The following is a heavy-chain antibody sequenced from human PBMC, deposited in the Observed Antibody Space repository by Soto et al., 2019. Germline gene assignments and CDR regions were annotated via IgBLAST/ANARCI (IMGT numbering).Heavy chain of an antibody. CDR3: WSYGSGSRAPYYYYYGMDV. CDR2: INPNSGGT. J-gene: IGHJ6*02. V-gene: IGHV1-2*02. D-gene: IGHD3-10*01. Sequence: QVQLVQSGAEVKKPGASVKVSCKASGYTFTGYYMHWVRQAPGQGLEWMGWINPNSGGTNYAQKVKGGVTMTRDTSISTAYMELSRLRSDDTAVYYCWSYGSGSRAPYYYYYGMDVWGQGTTVTVSS. CDR1: GYTFTGYY.